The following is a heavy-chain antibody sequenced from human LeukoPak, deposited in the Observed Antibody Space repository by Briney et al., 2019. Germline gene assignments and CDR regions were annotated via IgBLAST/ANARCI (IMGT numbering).Heavy chain of an antibody. CDR3: ARDKMFYYGSGSYPLDY. CDR2: IWYDGSNK. Sequence: GGSLRLSCVASGFTFSSYGMSWVRQAPGKGLEWVAVIWYDGSNKNHADSVKGRFTISRDNSKKTLFLQMNSLRAEDTAVYYCARDKMFYYGSGSYPLDYWGQGTLVTVSS. CDR1: GFTFSSYG. D-gene: IGHD3-10*01. J-gene: IGHJ4*02. V-gene: IGHV3-33*07.